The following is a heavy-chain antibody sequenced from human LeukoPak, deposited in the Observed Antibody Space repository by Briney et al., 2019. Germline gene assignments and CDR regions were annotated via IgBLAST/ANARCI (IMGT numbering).Heavy chain of an antibody. J-gene: IGHJ3*02. Sequence: SETLSLTCTVSNYSISSGYYWAWIRQPPGKGLEGIGNIYHSGNTYYNPSLKSRVSLSGDTSENQLSLKLSSVTAADTAVYYCAGTYSLYDPFDIWGQGTMVTVSS. D-gene: IGHD6-13*01. CDR2: IYHSGNT. CDR3: AGTYSLYDPFDI. V-gene: IGHV4-38-2*02. CDR1: NYSISSGYY.